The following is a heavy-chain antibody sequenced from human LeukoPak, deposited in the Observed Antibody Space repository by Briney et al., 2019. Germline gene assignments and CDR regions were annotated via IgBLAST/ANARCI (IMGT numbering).Heavy chain of an antibody. CDR1: GGSFSGYY. J-gene: IGHJ5*02. V-gene: IGHV4-34*01. CDR2: INHSGST. Sequence: SETLSLTCAVYGGSFSGYYWSWIRQPPGKGLEWIGEINHSGSTNYNPSLKSRVTISVDTSKNQFSLKLSSVTAADTAVYYCAEGPNGDRWFDPWGQGTLVTVSS. D-gene: IGHD3-22*01. CDR3: AEGPNGDRWFDP.